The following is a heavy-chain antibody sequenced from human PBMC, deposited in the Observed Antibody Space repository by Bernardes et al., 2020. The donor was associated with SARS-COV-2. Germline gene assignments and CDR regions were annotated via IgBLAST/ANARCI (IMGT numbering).Heavy chain of an antibody. CDR2: INPNSGGT. D-gene: IGHD3-16*02. CDR1: GYTFTGYY. V-gene: IGHV1-2*02. CDR3: ARGLFMITFGGVIAPGY. J-gene: IGHJ4*02. Sequence: ASEKVSCKASGYTFTGYYMHWVRQAPGQGLEWMGWINPNSGGTNYAQKFQGRVTMTRDTSISTAYMELSRLRSDDTAVYYCARGLFMITFGGVIAPGYWGQGTLVTVSS.